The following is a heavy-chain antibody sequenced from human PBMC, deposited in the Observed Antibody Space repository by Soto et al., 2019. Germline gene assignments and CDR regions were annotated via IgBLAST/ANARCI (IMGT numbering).Heavy chain of an antibody. Sequence: GGSLXLSCAASGFXFSSYAMSWVXQAPGKGLEWVSAISGSGGSTYYADSVKGRFTISRDNSKNTLYLQMNSLRAEDTAVYYCAKPSKYFIDALDIWGQGTMVTXSS. D-gene: IGHD3-9*01. CDR3: AKPSKYFIDALDI. V-gene: IGHV3-23*01. J-gene: IGHJ3*02. CDR2: ISGSGGST. CDR1: GFXFSSYA.